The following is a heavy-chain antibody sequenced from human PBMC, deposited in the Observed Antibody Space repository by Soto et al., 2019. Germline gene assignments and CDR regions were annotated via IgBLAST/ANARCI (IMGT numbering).Heavy chain of an antibody. Sequence: GGSLRLSCAVSGFTFSSYAMYWVRQAPGKGLEWGALISYDGSSKFYADSVKGRFTISRDNSKNTLYLQVNSLRAEDTAVYYCASSKYSSSSSIFDDCGQGTLVTVAS. CDR2: ISYDGSSK. CDR1: GFTFSSYA. CDR3: ASSKYSSSSSIFDD. J-gene: IGHJ4*02. D-gene: IGHD6-6*01. V-gene: IGHV3-30-3*01.